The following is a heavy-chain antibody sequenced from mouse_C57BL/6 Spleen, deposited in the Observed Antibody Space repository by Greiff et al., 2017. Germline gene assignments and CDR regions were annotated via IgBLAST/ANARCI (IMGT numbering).Heavy chain of an antibody. V-gene: IGHV3-6*01. Sequence: VQLKESGPGLVKPSQSLSLTCSVTGYSITSGYYWNWIRQFPGNKLEWMGYISYDGSNNYNPSLKNRISITRDTSKNQLFLKLNSVTTEDTATYYCARDGYDGLYFDVWGTGTTVTVSS. CDR3: ARDGYDGLYFDV. CDR2: ISYDGSN. CDR1: GYSITSGYY. D-gene: IGHD2-3*01. J-gene: IGHJ1*03.